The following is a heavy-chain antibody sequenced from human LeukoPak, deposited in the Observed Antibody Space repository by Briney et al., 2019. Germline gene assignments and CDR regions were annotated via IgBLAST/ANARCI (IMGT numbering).Heavy chain of an antibody. CDR2: ISGDGGST. D-gene: IGHD6-13*01. CDR3: AKDIAAAGTNWFDP. CDR1: GFTFSSYA. V-gene: IGHV3-23*01. J-gene: IGHJ5*02. Sequence: GGSLRLSCAASGFTFSSYAMSWVRQAPGKGLEWVSVISGDGGSTYNADSVKGRFTISRDNSKNTLYLQMNSLRAEDTAVYYCAKDIAAAGTNWFDPWGQGTLVTVSS.